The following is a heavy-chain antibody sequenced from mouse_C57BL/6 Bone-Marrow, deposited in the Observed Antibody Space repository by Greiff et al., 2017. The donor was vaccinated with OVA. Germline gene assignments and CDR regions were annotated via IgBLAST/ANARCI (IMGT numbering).Heavy chain of an antibody. CDR2: IYPGDGDT. CDR3: ARSYYYGSSYYFDC. J-gene: IGHJ2*01. V-gene: IGHV1-82*01. CDR1: GYAFSSSW. Sequence: QVQLQQSGPELVKPGASVKISCKASGYAFSSSWMNWAKQRPGKGLEWIGRIYPGDGDTNYNGKFKGKATLTADKSSSTAYMQLSSLTSEDSAVYFCARSYYYGSSYYFDCWGKGTTLTGSS. D-gene: IGHD1-1*01.